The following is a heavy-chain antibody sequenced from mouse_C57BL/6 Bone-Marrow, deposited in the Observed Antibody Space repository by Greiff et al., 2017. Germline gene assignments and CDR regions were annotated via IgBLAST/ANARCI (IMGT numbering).Heavy chain of an antibody. CDR3: ARAYGSSSFDY. D-gene: IGHD1-1*01. CDR1: GYTFTSYW. CDR2: IDPSDSKT. J-gene: IGHJ2*01. Sequence: QVQLQQPGAELVMPGASVKLSCKASGYTFTSYWMHWVKQRPGQGLEWIGEIDPSDSKTNYNQKFKGKSTLTVDKSSSTADMQLSSLTSEDSAVYYCARAYGSSSFDYWGQGTTLTVSS. V-gene: IGHV1-69*01.